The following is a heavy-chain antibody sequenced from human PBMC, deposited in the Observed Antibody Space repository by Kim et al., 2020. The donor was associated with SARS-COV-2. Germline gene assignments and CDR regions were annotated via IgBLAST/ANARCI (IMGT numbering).Heavy chain of an antibody. CDR3: ARGYTVAGKSHSFDY. Sequence: GGSLRLSCAASGFTFSTYGMAWVRQAPGKGLEFVSIISNNGAGTFYADAVQGRLTISRDNSKNTLSLQMNSLRVDDTAVYFFARGYTVAGKSHSFDYWGKGSLVIVSS. V-gene: IGHV3-23*01. D-gene: IGHD6-19*01. CDR1: GFTFSTYG. J-gene: IGHJ4*02. CDR2: ISNNGAGT.